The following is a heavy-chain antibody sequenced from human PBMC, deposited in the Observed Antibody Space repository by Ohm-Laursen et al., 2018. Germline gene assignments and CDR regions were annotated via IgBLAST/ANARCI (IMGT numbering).Heavy chain of an antibody. J-gene: IGHJ4*02. V-gene: IGHV3-53*01. D-gene: IGHD4-17*01. CDR1: GFTVSSNY. Sequence: SLRLSCTASGFTVSSNYMSWVRQAPGKGLEWVSVIYSGGSTYYADSVKGRFTISRDNSKNTLYLQMSSLRAEDTAIYYCANTMTTGYWGQGTLVTVSS. CDR3: ANTMTTGY. CDR2: IYSGGST.